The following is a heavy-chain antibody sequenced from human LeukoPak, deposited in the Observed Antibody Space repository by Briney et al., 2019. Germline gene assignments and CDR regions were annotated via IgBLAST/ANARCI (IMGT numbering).Heavy chain of an antibody. CDR2: IYHSGST. J-gene: IGHJ6*03. CDR1: DYSVTSAYY. CDR3: ARVHCSSTSCSREDYYYYMDV. V-gene: IGHV4-38-2*01. D-gene: IGHD2-2*01. Sequence: SETLSLTCAVSDYSVTSAYYWGWIRQPPGKGLEWIGSIYHSGSTYYNPSLKSRVTISVDTSKNQFSLKLSSVTAADTAVYYCARVHCSSTSCSREDYYYYMDVWGKGTTVTVSS.